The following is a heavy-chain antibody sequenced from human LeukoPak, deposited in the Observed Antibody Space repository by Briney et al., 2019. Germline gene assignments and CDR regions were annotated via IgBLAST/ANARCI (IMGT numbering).Heavy chain of an antibody. V-gene: IGHV3-30-3*01. CDR1: GFTFSNFA. J-gene: IGHJ5*02. Sequence: GGSLRLSCAASGFTFSNFAMHWVRQAPGKGLEWVAVISYDGDNEYYADSVKGQFTISRDNSKDRLYLQMNSLRAEDTAVYYCAREGQGSGSYYMGGNWFDPWGQGTLVTVSS. CDR3: AREGQGSGSYYMGGNWFDP. CDR2: ISYDGDNE. D-gene: IGHD3-10*01.